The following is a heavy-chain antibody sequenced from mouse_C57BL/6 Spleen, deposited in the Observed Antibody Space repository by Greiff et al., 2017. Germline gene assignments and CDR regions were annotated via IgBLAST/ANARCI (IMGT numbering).Heavy chain of an antibody. D-gene: IGHD1-1*01. CDR1: GYTFTDYN. CDR2: IYPNNGGT. J-gene: IGHJ3*01. Sequence: VQLQQSGPELVKPGASVKIPCKASGYTFTDYNMDWVKQSPGKSLEWIGDIYPNNGGTIYNQEFKGKATLTAANSSSTAYLELRSLTSDDTAGYYGGRSDSSPWFAYWGQGTLVTVAA. V-gene: IGHV1-18*01. CDR3: GRSDSSPWFAY.